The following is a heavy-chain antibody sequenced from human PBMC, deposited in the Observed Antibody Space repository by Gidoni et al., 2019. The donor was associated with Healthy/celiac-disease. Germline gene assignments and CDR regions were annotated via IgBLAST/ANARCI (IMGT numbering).Heavy chain of an antibody. J-gene: IGHJ4*02. V-gene: IGHV4-34*01. Sequence: QVQLQQWGAGLLQPSATLSLTCAVYGGSFSVYYWSWIRQPPGKGLEWIGEINHSGSTNYNPSLKSRVTISVDTSKNQFSLKLSSVTAADTAVYYCARGGTYYYGSGSRAFDYWGQGTLVTVSS. D-gene: IGHD3-10*01. CDR2: INHSGST. CDR3: ARGGTYYYGSGSRAFDY. CDR1: GGSFSVYY.